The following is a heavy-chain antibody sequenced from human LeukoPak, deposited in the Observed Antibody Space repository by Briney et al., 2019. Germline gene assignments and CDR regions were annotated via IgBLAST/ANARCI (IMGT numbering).Heavy chain of an antibody. CDR1: GFTFSSHL. V-gene: IGHV3-30*18. J-gene: IGHJ6*02. CDR2: ISYDGSNK. CDR3: AKDLTYYYGMDV. D-gene: IGHD3-16*01. Sequence: GGSLRLSCAASGFTFSSHLMHWVRQAPGKGLEWVAVISYDGSNKYYADSVKGRFTISRDNSKNTLYLQMNSLRAEDTAVYYCAKDLTYYYGMDVWGQGTTVTVSS.